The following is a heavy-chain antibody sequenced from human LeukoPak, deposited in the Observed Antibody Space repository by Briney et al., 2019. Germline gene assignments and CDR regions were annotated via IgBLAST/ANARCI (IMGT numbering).Heavy chain of an antibody. Sequence: GGSLRLSCAASGFTFDDYGMHWVRQAPGKGLGWVSGITWNGVNIGYADSVKGRFTISRDNANYSLHLQMNSLTVEDTALYYCAKGRTYNYALDCWGQGALVIVS. CDR3: AKGRTYNYALDC. CDR1: GFTFDDYG. D-gene: IGHD5-18*01. J-gene: IGHJ4*02. V-gene: IGHV3-9*01. CDR2: ITWNGVNI.